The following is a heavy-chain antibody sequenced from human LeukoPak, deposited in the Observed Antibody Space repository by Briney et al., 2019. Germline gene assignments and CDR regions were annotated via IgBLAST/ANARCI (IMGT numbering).Heavy chain of an antibody. V-gene: IGHV5-51*01. Sequence: GGSLKISFKGSGYHFISNWIAWVRQMPGKGLEWMGIIYPADSHTRYSPSFQGQVTISADKSISTAYLQWSSLEASDTAMYYCARTDCSSTDCYLFDYWGQGTVVTVSP. CDR1: GYHFISNW. CDR2: IYPADSHT. D-gene: IGHD2-2*01. CDR3: ARTDCSSTDCYLFDY. J-gene: IGHJ4*02.